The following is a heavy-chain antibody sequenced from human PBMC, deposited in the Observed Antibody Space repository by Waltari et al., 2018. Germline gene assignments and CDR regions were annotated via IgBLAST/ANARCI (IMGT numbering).Heavy chain of an antibody. D-gene: IGHD2-2*01. CDR1: GGSFSGYY. V-gene: IGHV4-34*01. Sequence: QVQLQQWGAGLLKPSETLSLTCAVYGGSFSGYYWSWIRQPPGKGLERIGEIKHRGSTKYNPSLKSRGTISVDTSKTQFSLKLSSVTAADTAVYYCARAVPRGSTRKYYMDVWGKGTTVTVSS. CDR3: ARAVPRGSTRKYYMDV. J-gene: IGHJ6*03. CDR2: IKHRGST.